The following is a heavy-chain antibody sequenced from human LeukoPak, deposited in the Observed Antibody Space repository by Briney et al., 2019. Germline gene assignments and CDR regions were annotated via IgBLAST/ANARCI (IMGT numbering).Heavy chain of an antibody. CDR1: GFTVSSNY. D-gene: IGHD3-10*01. J-gene: IGHJ4*02. V-gene: IGHV3-23*01. CDR2: VSGSGSTT. CDR3: AKDPLVRGVTYDY. Sequence: GGSLRLSCAASGFTVSSNYMSWVRQAPGKGLEWVSAVSGSGSTTYYADSVKGRFTISRDNSKNTLYLQMNSLRAEDTAVYYCAKDPLVRGVTYDYWGQGTLVTVSS.